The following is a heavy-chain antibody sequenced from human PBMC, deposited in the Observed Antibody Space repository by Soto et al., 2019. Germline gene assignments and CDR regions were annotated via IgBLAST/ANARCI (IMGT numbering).Heavy chain of an antibody. CDR1: GYTFTSYA. V-gene: IGHV1-3*01. CDR3: ARSGSRSWDIVTVRDV. J-gene: IGHJ6*02. Sequence: ASVKVSCKASGYTFTSYAMHWVRQAPGQRLEWMGWINAGNGNTKYSQKFQGRVTITRDTSASTAYMELSSLRSEDTAVYYCARSGSRSWDIVTVRDVWGQGTTVTVSS. D-gene: IGHD2-15*01. CDR2: INAGNGNT.